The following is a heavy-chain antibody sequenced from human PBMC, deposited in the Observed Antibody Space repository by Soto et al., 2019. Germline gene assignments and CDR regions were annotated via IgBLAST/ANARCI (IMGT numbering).Heavy chain of an antibody. CDR2: IIPIFGTA. CDR3: ARETLGKWIQAFDI. CDR1: GGTFSSYA. V-gene: IGHV1-69*13. Sequence: ASVKVSCKASGGTFSSYAISWVRQAPGQGLEWMGGIIPIFGTANYAQKSQGRVTITADESTSTAYMELSSLRSEDTAVYYCARETLGKWIQAFDIWGQGTMVTVSS. D-gene: IGHD7-27*01. J-gene: IGHJ3*02.